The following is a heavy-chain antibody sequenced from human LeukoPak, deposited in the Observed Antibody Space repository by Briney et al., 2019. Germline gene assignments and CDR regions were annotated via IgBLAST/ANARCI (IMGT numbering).Heavy chain of an antibody. CDR3: ARDNYYYYMDV. J-gene: IGHJ6*03. CDR2: TYSGGST. V-gene: IGHV3-66*01. CDR1: GFTFDDYG. Sequence: PGGSLRLSCAASGFTFDDYGMSWVRQAPGKGLEWVSVTYSGGSTYYADSVKGRFTISRDNSKNTVYLQMNSLRAEDTAVYYCARDNYYYYMDVWGKGTTVTISS.